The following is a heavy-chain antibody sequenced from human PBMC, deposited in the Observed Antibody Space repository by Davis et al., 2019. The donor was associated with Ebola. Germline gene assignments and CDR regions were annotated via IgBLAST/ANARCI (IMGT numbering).Heavy chain of an antibody. D-gene: IGHD3-3*01. CDR2: IYPGDSET. CDR3: ATRSAYTFDS. Sequence: PGGSLRLSCKGSGYSFPTYWIAWMRQMPGKGLEWMGFIYPGDSETTYSPSFQGQVTFSADKSINTAYLQWYSLQASDTAMYYCATRSAYTFDSWGQGTLVTVSS. V-gene: IGHV5-51*01. J-gene: IGHJ4*02. CDR1: GYSFPTYW.